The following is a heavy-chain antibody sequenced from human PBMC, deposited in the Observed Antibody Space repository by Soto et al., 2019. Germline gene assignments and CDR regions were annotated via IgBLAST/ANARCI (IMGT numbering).Heavy chain of an antibody. CDR1: GFSLTISGEG. CDR2: IYWDGDR. V-gene: IGHV2-5*02. Sequence: QITLKESGPTLVKPTQTLTLTCTFSGFSLTISGEGVAWIRQPPGKALEWLALIYWDGDRRYSPSLKTSLAITEVSSESRVVLTMPNMDPLDTATYYCAHPKNSYFDYWGQGSLVTVSS. CDR3: AHPKNSYFDY. J-gene: IGHJ4*02.